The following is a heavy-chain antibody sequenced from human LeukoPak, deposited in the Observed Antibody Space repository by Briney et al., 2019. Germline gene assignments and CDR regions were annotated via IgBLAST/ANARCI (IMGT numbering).Heavy chain of an antibody. CDR2: INHSGST. D-gene: IGHD3-10*01. V-gene: IGHV4-34*01. CDR1: GGSFSGYY. CDR3: ARVGGQLGYYGSGSYYKSPYRYYYYYMDV. J-gene: IGHJ6*03. Sequence: SETLSLTCAVYGGSFSGYYWSWIRQPPGKGLEWIGEINHSGSTNYNPSLKSRVTISVDTSKNQFSLKLSSVTAADTAVYYCARVGGQLGYYGSGSYYKSPYRYYYYYMDVWGKGTTVTVSS.